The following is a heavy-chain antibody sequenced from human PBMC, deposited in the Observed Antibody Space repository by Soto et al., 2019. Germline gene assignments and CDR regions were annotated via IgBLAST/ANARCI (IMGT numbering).Heavy chain of an antibody. V-gene: IGHV3-74*01. J-gene: IGHJ4*02. D-gene: IGHD3-22*01. CDR3: TLHKFDSSGYVSDY. CDR2: IHSDGITT. Sequence: GGSLRLSCAASGITFSNHWMEWVRQAPGKGLVWVSRIHSDGITTYYGDSVKGRFTISRDNAKSTVYLQMNSLGAEDTATYHCTLHKFDSSGYVSDYWGQGTLVTVSS. CDR1: GITFSNHW.